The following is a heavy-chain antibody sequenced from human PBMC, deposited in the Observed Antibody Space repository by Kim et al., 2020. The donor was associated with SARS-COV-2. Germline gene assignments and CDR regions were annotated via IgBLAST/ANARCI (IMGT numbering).Heavy chain of an antibody. CDR2: ISSSSSYI. J-gene: IGHJ6*02. V-gene: IGHV3-21*01. CDR3: ARDGEDGDYPGMDV. Sequence: GGSLRLSCAASGFTFSSYSMNWVRQAPGKGLEWVSSISSSSSYIYYADSVKGRFTISRDNAKNSLYLQMNSLRAEDTAVYYCARDGEDGDYPGMDVWGQGTTVTVSS. CDR1: GFTFSSYS. D-gene: IGHD3-10*01.